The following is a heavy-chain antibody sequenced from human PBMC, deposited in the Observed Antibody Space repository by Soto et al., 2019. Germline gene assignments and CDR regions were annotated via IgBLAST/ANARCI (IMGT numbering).Heavy chain of an antibody. J-gene: IGHJ3*02. D-gene: IGHD5-12*01. V-gene: IGHV5-51*01. Sequence: PGESLKISCKGSGYTFTTYCIGWVRQMPGKGLEWMGIIYPGDSDTRYSPSFQGQVTISADKSISTAYVQWSSLKASDTAMYYCARHLKVATEFVAFDIWGQGTMVTVSS. CDR1: GYTFTTYC. CDR2: IYPGDSDT. CDR3: ARHLKVATEFVAFDI.